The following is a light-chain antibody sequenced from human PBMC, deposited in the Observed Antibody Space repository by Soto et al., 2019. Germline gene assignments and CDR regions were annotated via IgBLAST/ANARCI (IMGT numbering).Light chain of an antibody. CDR2: DVT. CDR1: TSDVGGYNH. J-gene: IGLJ3*02. Sequence: QSALTLPPSVSGSPGQSVTISCTGTTSDVGGYNHVSWYQQHPGKAPKLMIYDVTKWPSGVPDRFSGSKSGNTASLTISGLRAEDEADYYCCSYAGSYSVVFGGGTKLTVL. V-gene: IGLV2-11*01. CDR3: CSYAGSYSVV.